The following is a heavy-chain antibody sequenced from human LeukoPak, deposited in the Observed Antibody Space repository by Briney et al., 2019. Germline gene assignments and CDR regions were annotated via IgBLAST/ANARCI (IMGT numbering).Heavy chain of an antibody. Sequence: SETLSLTCTVSGGSISSSSYYWGWIRQPPGKGLEWIGNIYYSGSTYYNPSLKSRVTISVDTSKNQFSLKLSSVTAADTAVYYCARSGGSGFQLDNWGQGTLVTVSS. CDR3: ARSGGSGFQLDN. CDR2: IYYSGST. J-gene: IGHJ4*02. CDR1: GGSISSSSYY. D-gene: IGHD3-16*01. V-gene: IGHV4-39*07.